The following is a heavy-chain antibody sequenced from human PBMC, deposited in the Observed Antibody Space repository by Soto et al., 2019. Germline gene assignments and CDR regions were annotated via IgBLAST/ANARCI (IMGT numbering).Heavy chain of an antibody. Sequence: ASVKVSCKASGYTYTGYYMHWVRQAPGQGLEWMGWINPNSGGTNYAQKFQGWVTMTRDTSISTAYMELSRLRSDDTAVYYCARLGNELGSQNWFDPWGQGTLVTVSS. J-gene: IGHJ5*02. CDR2: INPNSGGT. CDR3: ARLGNELGSQNWFDP. V-gene: IGHV1-2*04. CDR1: GYTYTGYY. D-gene: IGHD1-7*01.